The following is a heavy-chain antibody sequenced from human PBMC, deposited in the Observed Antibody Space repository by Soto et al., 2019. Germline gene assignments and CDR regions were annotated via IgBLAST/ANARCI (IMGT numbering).Heavy chain of an antibody. CDR2: ISSSSYI. V-gene: IGHV3-21*01. CDR3: ARHRAYCGGDCLFYYYYGMDV. CDR1: GFTVRSNY. D-gene: IGHD2-21*02. Sequence: GGSLRLSCSASGFTVRSNYMSCVRQAPCKGLEWGSSISSSSYIYYADSVKGRFTISRDNAKNSLYLQMNSLRAEDTAVYYCARHRAYCGGDCLFYYYYGMDVWGQGTTVTVS. J-gene: IGHJ6*02.